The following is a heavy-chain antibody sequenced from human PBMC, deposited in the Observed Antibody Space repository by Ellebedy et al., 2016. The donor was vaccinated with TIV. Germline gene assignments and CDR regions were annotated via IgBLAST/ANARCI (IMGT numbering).Heavy chain of an antibody. CDR1: GFTFSSFA. Sequence: GESLKISCAASGFTFSSFAMTWVRQTAGKGLEWVSSISSSSSYIYYADSVKGRFTISRDNAKNSLYLQMNSLRAEDTAVYYCAAFKEDIWGQGTMVTVSS. V-gene: IGHV3-21*01. CDR2: ISSSSSYI. J-gene: IGHJ3*02. CDR3: AAFKEDI.